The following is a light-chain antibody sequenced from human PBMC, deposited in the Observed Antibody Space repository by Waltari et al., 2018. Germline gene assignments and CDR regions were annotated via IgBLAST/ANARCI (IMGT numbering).Light chain of an antibody. CDR3: CSYAGSSTPYWV. V-gene: IGLV2-23*01. CDR1: SSDVGSYNL. CDR2: EGS. Sequence: QSALTQPASVSGSPGQSITISCTGTSSDVGSYNLVSWYQQHPGKAPKLMIYEGSKRPSGVSNRFSGSESGNTASLTISGLQAEDEADYYCCSYAGSSTPYWVFGGGTKLTVL. J-gene: IGLJ3*02.